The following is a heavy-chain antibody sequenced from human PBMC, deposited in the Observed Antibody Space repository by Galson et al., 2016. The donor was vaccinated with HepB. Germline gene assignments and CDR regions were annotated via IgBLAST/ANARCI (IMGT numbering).Heavy chain of an antibody. CDR1: GFTFNTYN. Sequence: SLRLSCAASGFTFNTYNMNWVRQTPGKGLELVPSITSSSSYIYYTDSVKGRFTISRDNAKNSLYLQMNSLRAEDTAIYYCAKDRGDYNCGTCRYTFGSFDVWGQRTTVAASS. D-gene: IGHD3-16*02. V-gene: IGHV3-21*01. CDR3: AKDRGDYNCGTCRYTFGSFDV. CDR2: ITSSSSYI. J-gene: IGHJ3*01.